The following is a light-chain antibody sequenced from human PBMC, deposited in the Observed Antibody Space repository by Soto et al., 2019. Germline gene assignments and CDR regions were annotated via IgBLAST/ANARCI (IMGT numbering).Light chain of an antibody. CDR1: QSVSSSY. J-gene: IGKJ3*01. Sequence: EIVCTQSPGTLSLSPGERATLSCRASQSVSSSYLAWYQQKPGQAPRLLIYGASSRATGIPDRFSGSGSGTDFTLTISRLEPEDFAVYYCQQYGSSFGPGTKVDIK. V-gene: IGKV3-20*01. CDR2: GAS. CDR3: QQYGSS.